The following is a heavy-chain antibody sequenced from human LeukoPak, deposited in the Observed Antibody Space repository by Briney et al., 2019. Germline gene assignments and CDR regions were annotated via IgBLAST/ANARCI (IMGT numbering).Heavy chain of an antibody. CDR2: INHSGST. J-gene: IGHJ4*02. CDR3: ARGVGATLPFDY. Sequence: PSETLSLTCAVYGGSLSGYYWSWIRQPPGKGPEWIGEINHSGSTNYNPSLKSRVTISVDTSKNQFSLKLSSVTAADTAVYYCARGVGATLPFDYWGQGTLVTVSS. CDR1: GGSLSGYY. D-gene: IGHD1-26*01. V-gene: IGHV4-34*01.